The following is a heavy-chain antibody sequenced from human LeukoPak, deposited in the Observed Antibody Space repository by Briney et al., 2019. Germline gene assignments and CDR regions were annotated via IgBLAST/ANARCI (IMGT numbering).Heavy chain of an antibody. CDR3: AGGVLPYYFDY. V-gene: IGHV3-66*01. CDR1: GFTVNNNY. J-gene: IGHJ4*02. Sequence: AGSLRLSCAASGFTVNNNYMSWVRQAPGKGLEWVSVIYSGGSTFYADSVKGRLTMSRENSKNTLYLQMDCLRAEDTAVYYCAGGVLPYYFDYWGQGTLVTVSS. CDR2: IYSGGST.